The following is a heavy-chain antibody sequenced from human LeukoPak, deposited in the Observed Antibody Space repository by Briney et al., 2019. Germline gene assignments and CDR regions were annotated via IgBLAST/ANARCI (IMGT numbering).Heavy chain of an antibody. CDR2: ISSSSSTI. J-gene: IGHJ4*02. V-gene: IGHV3-48*01. D-gene: IGHD3-22*01. CDR1: GFTFSSYS. Sequence: GGSLRLSCAASGFTFSSYSMNWVRQAPGKGLEWVSYISSSSSTIYYADSVKGRFTISRDNSKNTLYLQMNSLRAEDTAVYYCARDPQDYYDSSGYLDWGQGTLVTVSS. CDR3: ARDPQDYYDSSGYLD.